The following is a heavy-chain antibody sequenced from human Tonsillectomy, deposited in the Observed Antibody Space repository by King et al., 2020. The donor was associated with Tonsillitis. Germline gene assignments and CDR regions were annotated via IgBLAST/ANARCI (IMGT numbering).Heavy chain of an antibody. V-gene: IGHV3-30*04. CDR2: ISYDGMDK. D-gene: IGHD4-17*01. CDR3: ATYGDYPGSSFDY. J-gene: IGHJ4*02. Sequence: VQLVESGGGVVQPGRSLRLSCAASGFTFSTYEMHWVRQAPGKGLEWVAVISYDGMDKYNADSVKGTLTISRDNSKKTLSLQMNSLTTEDTAVFYCATYGDYPGSSFDYWGQGTLVTVSS. CDR1: GFTFSTYE.